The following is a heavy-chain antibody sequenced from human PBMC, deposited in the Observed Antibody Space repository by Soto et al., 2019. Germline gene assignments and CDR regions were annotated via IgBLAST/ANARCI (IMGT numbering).Heavy chain of an antibody. CDR3: ARSVEGHFDY. CDR1: GFRFSIHS. Sequence: EVRLVESGGALVQRGGSPTLSCAASGFRFSIHSMNWVRQAPGKGLEWSAYITSDTKTIKYAESVKGRFTISRDNAKNSVYLQMNNLSDEDTAVYYCARSVEGHFDYWGQGTVVTVSS. V-gene: IGHV3-48*02. CDR2: ITSDTKTI. D-gene: IGHD6-19*01. J-gene: IGHJ4*02.